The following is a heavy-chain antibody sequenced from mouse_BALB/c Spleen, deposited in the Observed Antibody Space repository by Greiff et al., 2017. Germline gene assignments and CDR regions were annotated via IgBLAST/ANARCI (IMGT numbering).Heavy chain of an antibody. D-gene: IGHD2-4*01. CDR1: GFSLTGYG. Sequence: VKLVESGPGLVAPSQSLSITCTVSGFSLTGYGVNWVRQPPGKGLEWLGMIWGDGSTDYNSALKSRLSISKDNSKSQVFLKMNSLQTDDTARYYCARGGYYDYDVVGHYYAMDYWGQGTSVTVSS. J-gene: IGHJ4*01. CDR2: IWGDGST. V-gene: IGHV2-6-7*01. CDR3: ARGGYYDYDVVGHYYAMDY.